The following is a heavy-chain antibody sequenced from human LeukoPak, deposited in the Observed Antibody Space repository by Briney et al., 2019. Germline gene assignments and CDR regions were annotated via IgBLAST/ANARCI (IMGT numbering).Heavy chain of an antibody. V-gene: IGHV3-48*03. D-gene: IGHD2-2*01. J-gene: IGHJ3*02. CDR2: ISSSGSTI. Sequence: PGGSLRLSCAASGFTFSSYEMNWVRQAPGKGLEWVSFISSSGSTIYYADSVKARFTISRDNAKNSLYLQMNSLRAEDTAVYSCARVGVPQYAFDIWGQGTWVTVSS. CDR3: ARVGVPQYAFDI. CDR1: GFTFSSYE.